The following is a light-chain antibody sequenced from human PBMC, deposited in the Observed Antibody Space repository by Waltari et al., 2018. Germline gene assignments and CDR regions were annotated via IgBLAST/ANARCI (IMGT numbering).Light chain of an antibody. J-gene: IGLJ2*01. CDR2: VKN. V-gene: IGLV3-19*01. CDR3: TSRDSTGNLL. CDR1: SLRTDY. Sequence: SELTQDPAVSVALGQTVKITCQGDSLRTDYASWYQQRPGQAPLLVTYVKNTRPSGIPGRFSGSSSGSTASLTITGVQAEDEADYYCTSRDSTGNLLFGGGTKLTVL.